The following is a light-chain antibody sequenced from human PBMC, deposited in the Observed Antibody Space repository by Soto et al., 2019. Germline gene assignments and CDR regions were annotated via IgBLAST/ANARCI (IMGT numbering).Light chain of an antibody. CDR1: QSVNNY. CDR2: DTS. CDR3: QQRSVWPWT. V-gene: IGKV3-11*01. Sequence: EIVLTQSPATLSLSPGERATLSCRASQSVNNYLAWYQQKPGQAPRLLIYDTSDRASGIPARFSGSGSGTDFTLPISRLEPEDFAGFFCQQRSVWPWTFGQGTKVDI. J-gene: IGKJ1*01.